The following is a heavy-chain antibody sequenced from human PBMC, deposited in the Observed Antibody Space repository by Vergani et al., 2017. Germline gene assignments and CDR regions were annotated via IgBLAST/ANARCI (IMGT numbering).Heavy chain of an antibody. D-gene: IGHD1-1*01. CDR1: VYSFGNYW. V-gene: IGHV5-51*01. Sequence: EVALVQSGPEMRKPGESLKISCKGSVYSFGNYWIVWVRQMPGKGLEWMGIIYPADSDTRYSPSFQGHVTISADKSISTAFLQWDSLKASDTALYYCARHTTYTDSWGQGTLVTVSS. CDR2: IYPADSDT. J-gene: IGHJ4*02. CDR3: ARHTTYTDS.